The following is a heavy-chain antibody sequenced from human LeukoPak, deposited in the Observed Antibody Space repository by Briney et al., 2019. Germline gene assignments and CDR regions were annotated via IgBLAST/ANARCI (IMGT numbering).Heavy chain of an antibody. CDR2: IYYSGST. V-gene: IGHV4-39*01. Sequence: PSETLSLTCTVSGGSSSSSSYYWGWIRQPPGKVLEWIGSIYYSGSTYYNPSLKRRVTISVDTSKNQFSLKLSSVTAADTAVYYCARHDGDGYNFDVFDIWGQGTMVTVSS. D-gene: IGHD5-24*01. J-gene: IGHJ3*02. CDR3: ARHDGDGYNFDVFDI. CDR1: GGSSSSSSYY.